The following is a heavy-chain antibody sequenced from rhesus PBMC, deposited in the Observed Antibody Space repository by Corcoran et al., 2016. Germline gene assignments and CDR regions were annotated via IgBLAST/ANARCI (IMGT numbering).Heavy chain of an antibody. D-gene: IGHD2-15*01. V-gene: IGHV4-173*01. Sequence: QLQLQESGPGLVTPSETLSLTCAVSGGSISSNYWSWIRQPPGQGLAWMGRISGCGGSTDYNPSLKSRVTISTDTSKNQFSLKLSSVTAADTAVYYCARGPADPYCSSTYCSRKFDYWGQGVLVTVSS. CDR2: ISGCGGST. CDR1: GGSISSNY. CDR3: ARGPADPYCSSTYCSRKFDY. J-gene: IGHJ4*01.